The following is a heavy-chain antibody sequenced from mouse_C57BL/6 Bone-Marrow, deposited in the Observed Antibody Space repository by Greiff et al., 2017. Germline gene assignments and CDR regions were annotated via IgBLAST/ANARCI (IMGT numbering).Heavy chain of an antibody. CDR2: IYPRSGNT. CDR1: GYTFTSYG. Sequence: VQLQESGAELARPGASVKLSCKASGYTFTSYGISWVKQRTGQGLEWIGEIYPRSGNTYYNEKFKGQATLTADKSSSTAYMELRSLTSEDSAVYFCARQIDGYYDAMDYWGQGTSVTVSS. V-gene: IGHV1-81*01. CDR3: ARQIDGYYDAMDY. D-gene: IGHD2-3*01. J-gene: IGHJ4*01.